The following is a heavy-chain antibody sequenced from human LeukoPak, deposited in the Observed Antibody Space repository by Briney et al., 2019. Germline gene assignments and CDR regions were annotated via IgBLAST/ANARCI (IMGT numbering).Heavy chain of an antibody. Sequence: GGSLRLSCAASGVTFSSYGMHWVRQAPGKGLEWVAVISYDGSNKYYADSVKGRFTISRDNSKNTVWLEMNSLRVEDTAVYYCAKGGRDTSKYYFDYWGQGTQVTVSS. CDR3: AKGGRDTSKYYFDY. D-gene: IGHD1-26*01. J-gene: IGHJ4*02. V-gene: IGHV3-30*18. CDR1: GVTFSSYG. CDR2: ISYDGSNK.